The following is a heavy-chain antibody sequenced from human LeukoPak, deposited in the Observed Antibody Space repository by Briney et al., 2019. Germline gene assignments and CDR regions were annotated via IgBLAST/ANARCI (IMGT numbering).Heavy chain of an antibody. J-gene: IGHJ3*02. CDR2: ISAYNGNT. CDR1: GYTFTSYG. CDR3: ARDARYNWNGGLDAFDI. V-gene: IGHV1-18*01. Sequence: ASVKVSCKASGYTFTSYGISWVRQAPGQGLEWMGWISAYNGNTNYAQKLQGRVTMTTDTSTSTAYMELRSLRSDDTAVYYCARDARYNWNGGLDAFDIWGQGTMVTVSS. D-gene: IGHD1-20*01.